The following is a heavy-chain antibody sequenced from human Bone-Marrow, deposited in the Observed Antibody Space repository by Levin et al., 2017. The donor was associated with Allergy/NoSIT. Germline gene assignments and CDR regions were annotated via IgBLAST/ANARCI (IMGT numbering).Heavy chain of an antibody. J-gene: IGHJ4*02. D-gene: IGHD6-13*01. CDR1: GFTFSTYW. V-gene: IGHV3-74*01. CDR2: INSDGSTT. CDR3: GLATSSRLPY. Sequence: PGGSLRLSCAASGFTFSTYWMHWVRQAPGKGLVWVSRINSDGSTTSYADSVKGRFTISRDNAKNTLYLQMNSLRAEDTAVYYCGLATSSRLPYWGQGTLVTVSS.